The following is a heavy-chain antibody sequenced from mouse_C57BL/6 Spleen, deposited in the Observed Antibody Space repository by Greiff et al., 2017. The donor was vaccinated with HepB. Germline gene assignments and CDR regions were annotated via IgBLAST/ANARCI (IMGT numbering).Heavy chain of an antibody. D-gene: IGHD1-1*01. J-gene: IGHJ2*01. V-gene: IGHV1-12*01. CDR1: GYTFTSYN. Sequence: QVQLQQSGAELVRPGASVKMSCKASGYTFTSYNMHWVKQTPRQGLEWIGAIYPGNGDTSYNQKFKGKATLTVDKSSSTAYMQLSSLTSEDSAVYFCARSIYYGSSLYYFDYWGQGTTLTVSS. CDR3: ARSIYYGSSLYYFDY. CDR2: IYPGNGDT.